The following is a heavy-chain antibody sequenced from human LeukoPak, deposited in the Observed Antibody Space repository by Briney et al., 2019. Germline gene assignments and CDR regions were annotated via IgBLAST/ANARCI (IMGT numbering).Heavy chain of an antibody. CDR3: ARENYDSSGGHGLQH. V-gene: IGHV3-48*01. D-gene: IGHD3-22*01. CDR2: ISSDSGTL. Sequence: GGSLRLSCASSGFTFSAYHMNWVRQAPGKGLEWISFISSDSGTLYYADSVKGRFTISRDNSKNMLHLQMNSLRGEDTAVYYCARENYDSSGGHGLQHWGQGTLVTVSS. CDR1: GFTFSAYH. J-gene: IGHJ1*01.